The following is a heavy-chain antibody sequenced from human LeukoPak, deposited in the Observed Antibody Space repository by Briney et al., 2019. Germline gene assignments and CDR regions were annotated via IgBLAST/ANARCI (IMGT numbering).Heavy chain of an antibody. CDR1: GFTFSSYG. J-gene: IGHJ4*02. V-gene: IGHV3-30*18. D-gene: IGHD2-15*01. Sequence: PGRSLRLSCAASGFTFSSYGMLWVRQAPGKGLEWVAVISYDGSNNYYADSVKGRFTISRDNSKNTLYLQMNSLRAEDTAVYYCAKLDIVVVVAAWIDYWGQGTLVTVSS. CDR2: ISYDGSNN. CDR3: AKLDIVVVVAAWIDY.